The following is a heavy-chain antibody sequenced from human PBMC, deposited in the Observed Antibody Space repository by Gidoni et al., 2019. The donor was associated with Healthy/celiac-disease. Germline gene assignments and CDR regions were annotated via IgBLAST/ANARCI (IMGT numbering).Heavy chain of an antibody. J-gene: IGHJ3*02. Sequence: EVQLLESGGGLVQPGGSLRLSCAASGFTFSSYAMSWVRQAPGKGLEWVSAISGSGGSTYSADSVKGRFTISRDNSKNTLYLQMNSLRAEDTAVYYCAKDRGYCSGGSCYSVSAFDIWGQGTMVTVSS. CDR1: GFTFSSYA. V-gene: IGHV3-23*01. CDR3: AKDRGYCSGGSCYSVSAFDI. D-gene: IGHD2-15*01. CDR2: ISGSGGST.